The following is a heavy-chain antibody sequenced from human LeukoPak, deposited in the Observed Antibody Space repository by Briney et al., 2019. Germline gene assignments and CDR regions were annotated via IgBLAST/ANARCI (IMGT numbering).Heavy chain of an antibody. D-gene: IGHD6-19*01. J-gene: IGHJ5*02. CDR2: IYYSGST. CDR1: GGSISSGGYY. V-gene: IGHV4-31*03. CDR3: ARVSRIAVAGTVSWFDP. Sequence: SETLSLTCTVSGGSISSGGYYWSWIRQHPGKGLEWIGYIYYSGSTYYNPFLKSRVTISVDTSKNQFSLKLSSVTAADTAVYYCARVSRIAVAGTVSWFDPWGQGTLVTVSS.